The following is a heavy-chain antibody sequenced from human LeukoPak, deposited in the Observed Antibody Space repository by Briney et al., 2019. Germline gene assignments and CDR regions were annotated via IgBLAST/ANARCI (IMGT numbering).Heavy chain of an antibody. CDR2: ISGSGGST. D-gene: IGHD6-19*01. J-gene: IGHJ4*02. CDR3: AKDDVADFDY. Sequence: GGSLRLSCAASGFTVSSNYMSWVRQAPGKGLEWVSAISGSGGSTYYADSVKGRFTISRDNSKNTLYLQMNSLRAEDTAVYYCAKDDVADFDYWGQGTLVTVSS. V-gene: IGHV3-23*01. CDR1: GFTVSSNY.